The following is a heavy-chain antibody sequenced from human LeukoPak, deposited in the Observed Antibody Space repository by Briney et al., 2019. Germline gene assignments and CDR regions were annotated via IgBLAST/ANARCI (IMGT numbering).Heavy chain of an antibody. J-gene: IGHJ4*02. Sequence: SETLSLTCTVSGGSITSYYWGWIRQPPGKGLEWIGSIYYSGSTYYNPSLKSRVTISVDTSKNQFSLKLSSVTAADTAVYYCARDPTGITMNYWGQGTLVTVSS. CDR1: GGSITSYY. CDR3: ARDPTGITMNY. D-gene: IGHD3-22*01. CDR2: IYYSGST. V-gene: IGHV4-39*07.